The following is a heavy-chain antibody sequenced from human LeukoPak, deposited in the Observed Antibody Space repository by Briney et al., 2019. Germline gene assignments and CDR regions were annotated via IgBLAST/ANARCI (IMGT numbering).Heavy chain of an antibody. CDR1: GGSISSGSYY. J-gene: IGHJ4*02. CDR2: IYTSGST. D-gene: IGHD3-10*01. Sequence: PSQTLSLTCTVSGGSISSGSYYWSWIRQPAGKGLEWIGRIYTSGSTNYNPSLKSRVTISVDTSKNQFSLKLSSVTAADTAVYYCARSMVRGVIMLDYFDYWGQGTLVTVSS. CDR3: ARSMVRGVIMLDYFDY. V-gene: IGHV4-61*02.